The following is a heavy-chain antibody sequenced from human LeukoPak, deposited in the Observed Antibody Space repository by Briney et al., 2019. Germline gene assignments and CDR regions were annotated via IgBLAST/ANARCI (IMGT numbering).Heavy chain of an antibody. D-gene: IGHD3-3*01. Sequence: SETLSLTCTVSGGSISSSSYYWGWIRQPPGKGLEWIGSIYYSGSTYYNPSLKSRVTISVDTSKNQFSLKLSSVTAADTAVYYCARGFLGPWFDPWGQGTLVTVSS. J-gene: IGHJ5*02. V-gene: IGHV4-39*01. CDR1: GGSISSSSYY. CDR2: IYYSGST. CDR3: ARGFLGPWFDP.